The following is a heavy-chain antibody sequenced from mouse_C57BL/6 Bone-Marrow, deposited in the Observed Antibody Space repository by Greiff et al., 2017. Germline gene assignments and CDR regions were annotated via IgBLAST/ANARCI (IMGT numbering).Heavy chain of an antibody. V-gene: IGHV1-26*01. CDR1: GYTFTDYY. J-gene: IGHJ2*01. Sequence: VQLQQSGPELVKPGASVKISCKASGYTFTDYYMNWVKQSHGKSLEWIGDINPNNGGTSYNQKFKGKATLTVDKSSSTAYMELRSLTSEDSAVYYCATYYDYDDYFDYWGQGTTLTVSS. D-gene: IGHD2-4*01. CDR3: ATYYDYDDYFDY. CDR2: INPNNGGT.